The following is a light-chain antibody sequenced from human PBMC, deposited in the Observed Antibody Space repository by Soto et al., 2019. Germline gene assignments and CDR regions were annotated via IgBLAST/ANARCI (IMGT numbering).Light chain of an antibody. Sequence: QPVLTQSPSASASLGASVKLTCTLSSGHNNYAIAWHQQQPEKGPRYLMKLNSDGSHNKGDGIPDRFSGSSSGTERHLTISSLQSEDEADYYCQTWGTAIHDVVFGGGTKVTVL. CDR3: QTWGTAIHDVV. CDR2: LNSDGSH. J-gene: IGLJ2*01. V-gene: IGLV4-69*01. CDR1: SGHNNYA.